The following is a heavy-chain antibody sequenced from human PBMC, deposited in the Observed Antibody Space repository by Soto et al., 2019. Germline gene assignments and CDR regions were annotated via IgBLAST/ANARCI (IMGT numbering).Heavy chain of an antibody. D-gene: IGHD3-3*02. CDR2: IKQDGSEE. CDR3: VRTHFDPWSFDFYGMDV. Sequence: PGGSLRLSCVASGQTFNRYWMSWVRQAPGKGLEWVANIKQDGSEEYYVDSVKGRFTISRDNAKKSLYLQMNSLRAEDTAMYYCVRTHFDPWSFDFYGMDVWGQGTTVTVSS. V-gene: IGHV3-7*03. CDR1: GQTFNRYW. J-gene: IGHJ6*02.